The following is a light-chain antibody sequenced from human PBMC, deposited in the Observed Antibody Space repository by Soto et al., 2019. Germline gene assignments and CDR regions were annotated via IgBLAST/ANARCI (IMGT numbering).Light chain of an antibody. J-gene: IGKJ4*01. CDR1: QSISAW. CDR3: QQYEDYPLT. Sequence: DIQVTQSPSTLSASVGDRVIITCRASQSISAWLAWYQQKPGKAPKLLIYEASSLKSGVPSRFGGSGSGTEFTLTINGLQPDGFATYFRQQYEDYPLTFGGGTKVDIK. V-gene: IGKV1-5*03. CDR2: EAS.